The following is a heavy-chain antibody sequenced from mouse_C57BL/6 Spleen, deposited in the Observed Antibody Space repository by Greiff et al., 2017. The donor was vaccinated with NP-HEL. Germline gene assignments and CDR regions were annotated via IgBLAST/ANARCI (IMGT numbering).Heavy chain of an antibody. CDR1: GYTFTSYD. CDR3: ARCYSKDYFDY. Sequence: QVQLKESGPELVKPGASVKLSCKASGYTFTSYDINWVKQRPGQGLEWIGWIYPRDGSTKYNEKFKGKATLTVDTSSSTAYMELHSLTSEDSAVYFCARCYSKDYFDYWGQGTTLTVSS. V-gene: IGHV1-85*01. D-gene: IGHD2-5*01. CDR2: IYPRDGST. J-gene: IGHJ2*01.